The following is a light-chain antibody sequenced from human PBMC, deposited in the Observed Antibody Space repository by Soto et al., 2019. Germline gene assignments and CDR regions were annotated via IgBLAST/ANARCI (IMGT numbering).Light chain of an antibody. CDR2: GAS. V-gene: IGKV3-20*01. Sequence: EIVLTQSPGTLSLSPGEGATLSCRASQSVSTNFFAWYQQKPGQAPRLLIYGASTRATGIPDRFSGSGYGKDFTLTISRLEPEDFAVYYCQQYGRTSWTFGQGTKVEI. J-gene: IGKJ1*01. CDR1: QSVSTNF. CDR3: QQYGRTSWT.